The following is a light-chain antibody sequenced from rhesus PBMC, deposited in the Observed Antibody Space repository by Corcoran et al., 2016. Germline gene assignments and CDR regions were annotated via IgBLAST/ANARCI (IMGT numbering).Light chain of an antibody. V-gene: IGKV3-10*01. CDR1: QSVSSY. CDR3: YQQSSGYR. CDR2: GAS. Sequence: QVILTQSPATLSLSPGERATLSCWASQSVSSYLAWYQQKPGQAPRLLIYGASSRATGIPDRFSGSGYGKDCTRTISSLEPEECGVYHCYQQSSGYRFGHGTKVEIK. J-gene: IGKJ2*01.